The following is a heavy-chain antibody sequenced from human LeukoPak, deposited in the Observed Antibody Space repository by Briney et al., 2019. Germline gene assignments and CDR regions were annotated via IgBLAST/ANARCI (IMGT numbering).Heavy chain of an antibody. J-gene: IGHJ3*02. Sequence: GGSLRLSCTASGFTFSTYNMNWVRQAPGKGLERVSSISSSSSYIYYADSMKGRFTISRDNAKNSLYLQMNSLRAEDTAVYYCARSTPRGWYLVGAFDIWGQGTMVTVSS. V-gene: IGHV3-21*01. CDR2: ISSSSSYI. CDR3: ARSTPRGWYLVGAFDI. D-gene: IGHD6-19*01. CDR1: GFTFSTYN.